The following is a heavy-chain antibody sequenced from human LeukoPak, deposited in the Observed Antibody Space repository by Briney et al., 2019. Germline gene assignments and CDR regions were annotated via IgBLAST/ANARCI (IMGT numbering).Heavy chain of an antibody. Sequence: ASVKVSCKASGYTFTGYYMHWVRQAPGQGLEWMGWMNPNSGNTGYAQKFQGRVTMTRNTSISTAYMELSSLRSEDTAVYYCARNPKRPFALRPRNPYPVDPWGQGTLVTVSS. CDR2: MNPNSGNT. CDR3: ARNPKRPFALRPRNPYPVDP. CDR1: GYTFTGYY. D-gene: IGHD1-1*01. J-gene: IGHJ5*02. V-gene: IGHV1-8*02.